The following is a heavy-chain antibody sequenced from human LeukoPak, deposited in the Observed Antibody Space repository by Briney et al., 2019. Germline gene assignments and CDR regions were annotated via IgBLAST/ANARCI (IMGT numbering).Heavy chain of an antibody. CDR2: TSGSGDST. CDR1: GFTFSSYA. Sequence: PGGSLRLSCVASGFTFSSYAMSWVRQAPGKGLEWVSATSGSGDSTYYADSVKGRFTISRDNSKNTLYLQMNSLRAEDTAVYYCAKDLQVVADPGYYFDYWGQETLVTVSS. CDR3: AKDLQVVADPGYYFDY. D-gene: IGHD5-12*01. V-gene: IGHV3-23*01. J-gene: IGHJ4*02.